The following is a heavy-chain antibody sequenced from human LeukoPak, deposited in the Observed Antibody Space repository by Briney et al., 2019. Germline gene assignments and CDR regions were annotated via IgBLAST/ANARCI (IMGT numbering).Heavy chain of an antibody. CDR1: GYTFTSYY. CDR2: INPSGGST. CDR3: ARGVGFLIYYYYYYMDV. D-gene: IGHD2-2*01. V-gene: IGHV1-46*01. Sequence: ASVKVSCKASGYTFTSYYMHWVRQAPGQGLEWMGIINPSGGSTSYAQKFQGRVTMTRDMSTSTVYMELSSLRSEDTAVYYCARGVGFLIYYYYYYMDVWGKGTTVTVSS. J-gene: IGHJ6*03.